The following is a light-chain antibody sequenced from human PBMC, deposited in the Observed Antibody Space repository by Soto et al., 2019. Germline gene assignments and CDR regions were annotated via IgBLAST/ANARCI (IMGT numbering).Light chain of an antibody. CDR3: QQADTFPIT. CDR1: QGISRS. V-gene: IGKV1D-12*01. J-gene: IGKJ5*01. Sequence: DVQITQSPSSLSASVGDRVGITCQASQGISRSLAWYQQTPGKTPKLLIYAASSLQSGVPSRFSGSGFGTDFTPTISSLQPEDFATYFCQQADTFPITFGQGTRLEIK. CDR2: AAS.